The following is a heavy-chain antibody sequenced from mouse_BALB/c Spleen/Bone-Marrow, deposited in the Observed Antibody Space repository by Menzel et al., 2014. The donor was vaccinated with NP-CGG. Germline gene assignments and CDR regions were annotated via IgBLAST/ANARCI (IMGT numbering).Heavy chain of an antibody. CDR3: ARGGTMISTDAMVY. Sequence: LVKTGASAKISCKASGYSFTGYYMHWVKQSHGKSLEWIGYISCYNGATRYNQKFKGKATFTVDTSSSAAHMQFSSLTSEDSAVYFCARGGTMISTDAMVYWGQGASATISS. CDR1: GYSFTGYY. CDR2: ISCYNGAT. J-gene: IGHJ4*01. D-gene: IGHD2-4*01. V-gene: IGHV1S34*01.